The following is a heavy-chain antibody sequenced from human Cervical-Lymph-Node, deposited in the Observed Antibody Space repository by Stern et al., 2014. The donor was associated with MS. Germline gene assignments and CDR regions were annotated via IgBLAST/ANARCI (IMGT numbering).Heavy chain of an antibody. CDR1: GGTFSKFP. J-gene: IGHJ5*02. CDR3: ALSSETSDRWYSLGYDL. CDR2: IFPVFGTP. D-gene: IGHD6-13*01. V-gene: IGHV1-69*01. Sequence: QVQLGQSGAEVTKPGSSVKVSYKASGGTFSKFPSSWVRQAPGQGLEWMGGIFPVFGTPTYAQEFRGRVTITADVSTSTVYMELSSLRSDDTAVYYCALSSETSDRWYSLGYDLWGQGTLVTVSS.